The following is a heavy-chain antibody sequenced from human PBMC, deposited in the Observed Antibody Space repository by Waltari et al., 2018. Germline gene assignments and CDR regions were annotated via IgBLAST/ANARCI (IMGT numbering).Heavy chain of an antibody. CDR2: ISSSSSTI. CDR1: GFTFSSYS. D-gene: IGHD4-17*01. V-gene: IGHV3-48*01. Sequence: EVQLVESGGGLVQPGGSLRLSCAASGFTFSSYSMHWVRQAPGKGLEWVSYISSSSSTIYYADSVKGRFTISRDNAKNSLYLQMNSLRAEDTAVYYCARGPDYGDYDFDYWGQGTLVTVSS. CDR3: ARGPDYGDYDFDY. J-gene: IGHJ4*02.